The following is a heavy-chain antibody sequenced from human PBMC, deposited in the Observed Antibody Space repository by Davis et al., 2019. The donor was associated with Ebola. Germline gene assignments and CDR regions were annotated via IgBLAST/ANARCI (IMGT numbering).Heavy chain of an antibody. CDR1: GGSISSYY. CDR2: IYHSGST. V-gene: IGHV4-59*12. CDR3: ARGRKWDIVLVVYAYFDY. D-gene: IGHD2-8*02. J-gene: IGHJ4*02. Sequence: SETLSLTCTVSGGSISSYYWSWIRQPPGKGLEWIGYIYHSGSTYYNPSLKSRVTISVDRSKNQFSLKLSSVTAADTAVYYCARGRKWDIVLVVYAYFDYWGQGTLVTVSS.